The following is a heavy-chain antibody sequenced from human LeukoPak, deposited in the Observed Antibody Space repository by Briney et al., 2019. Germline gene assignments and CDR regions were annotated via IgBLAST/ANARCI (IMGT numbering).Heavy chain of an antibody. Sequence: GGSLRLSCAASGFIYSHYGMHWVRQAPGKGLEWVAVIWSDGSNRFYAGSVKGRFTISRDNSQNTLFLQMNSLRAEDTAMYYCARDAQRGFDYSNSLEYWGHGTLVAVSS. CDR2: IWSDGSNR. CDR3: ARDAQRGFDYSNSLEY. V-gene: IGHV3-33*01. J-gene: IGHJ4*01. CDR1: GFIYSHYG. D-gene: IGHD4-11*01.